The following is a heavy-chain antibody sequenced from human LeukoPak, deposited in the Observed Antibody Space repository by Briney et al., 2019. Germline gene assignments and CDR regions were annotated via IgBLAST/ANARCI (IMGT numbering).Heavy chain of an antibody. CDR2: IYYSGST. CDR3: ARQWQAFDY. J-gene: IGHJ4*02. V-gene: IGHV4-59*08. CDR1: GGSISSYY. Sequence: SETLSLTCTVSGGSISSYYWSWIRQPPGKGLEWIGYIYYSGSTNYNPSLKSRVTISVDTSKNQFSLKLSSVTAADTAVYYCARQWQAFDYWGQGTLVTVSS. D-gene: IGHD5-12*01.